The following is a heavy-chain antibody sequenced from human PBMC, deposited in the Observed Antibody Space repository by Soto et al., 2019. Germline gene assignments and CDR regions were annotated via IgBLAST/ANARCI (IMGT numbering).Heavy chain of an antibody. Sequence: GGSLRLSCAASGFTFSSYSMNWVRQAPGKGLEWVSSISSSSSYIYYADSVKGRFTISRDNAKNSLYLQMNSLRAEDTAVYYCARVPRIKTIQWDRTTGVTGYYGHRTLFTICS. V-gene: IGHV3-21*01. J-gene: IGHJ4*01. D-gene: IGHD1-20*01. CDR1: GFTFSSYS. CDR2: ISSSSSYI. CDR3: ARVPRIKTIQWDRTTGVTGY.